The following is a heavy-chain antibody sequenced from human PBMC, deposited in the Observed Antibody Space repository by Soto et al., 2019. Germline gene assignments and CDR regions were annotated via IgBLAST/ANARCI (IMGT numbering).Heavy chain of an antibody. V-gene: IGHV3-23*01. Sequence: WGSLKLGCESSAFSLRIYAMSSARQASGNPLAWVSAISGSGGRTYYADSVKGRFTISRDNSKNTLYLQMKSLRAEDTAVYDCARDYDSSGYSYFEWFDAWGQGTMVTGSS. J-gene: IGHJ5*02. CDR3: ARDYDSSGYSYFEWFDA. CDR2: ISGSGGRT. CDR1: AFSLRIYA. D-gene: IGHD3-22*01.